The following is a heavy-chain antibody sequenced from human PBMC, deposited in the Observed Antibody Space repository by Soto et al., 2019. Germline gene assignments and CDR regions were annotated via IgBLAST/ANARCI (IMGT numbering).Heavy chain of an antibody. V-gene: IGHV3-33*01. J-gene: IGHJ4*02. CDR3: ARLGQLVVPFDY. Sequence: VQLVESGGGVVQPGRSLRLSCAASGFTFSSYGMHWVRQAPGKGLEWVAVIWYDGSNKYYADSVKGRFTISRDNSKNTLYLQMNSLRAEDTAVYYCARLGQLVVPFDYWGQGTLVTVSS. CDR2: IWYDGSNK. CDR1: GFTFSSYG. D-gene: IGHD6-13*01.